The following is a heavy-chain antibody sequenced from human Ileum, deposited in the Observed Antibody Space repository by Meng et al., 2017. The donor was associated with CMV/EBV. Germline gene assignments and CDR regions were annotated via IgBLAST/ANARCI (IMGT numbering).Heavy chain of an antibody. CDR1: GFTFSSYS. V-gene: IGHV3-48*04. J-gene: IGHJ4*02. D-gene: IGHD6-13*01. Sequence: GESLKISCAASGFTFSSYSMNWVRQAPGKGLEWVSYISSSDSTIYYADSVKGRFTISRDNAKGSLYLQMNSLSAEDTAVYYCARANPWGIAASSDYWGQGTLVTVSS. CDR3: ARANPWGIAASSDY. CDR2: ISSSDSTI.